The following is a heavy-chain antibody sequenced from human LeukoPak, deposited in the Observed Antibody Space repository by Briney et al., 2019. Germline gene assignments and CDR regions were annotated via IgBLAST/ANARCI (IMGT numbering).Heavy chain of an antibody. D-gene: IGHD5-18*01. CDR1: GGSISSGSYY. J-gene: IGHJ4*02. V-gene: IGHV4-61*02. CDR3: AAYSYGYFGYFDY. Sequence: SETLSLTCTVSGGSISSGSYYGSWIRQPAGKGLEWIGRIYTSGSTNYNPSLKSRVTISVDTSKNQFSLKLSSVTAADTAVYYCAAYSYGYFGYFDYWGQGTLVTVSS. CDR2: IYTSGST.